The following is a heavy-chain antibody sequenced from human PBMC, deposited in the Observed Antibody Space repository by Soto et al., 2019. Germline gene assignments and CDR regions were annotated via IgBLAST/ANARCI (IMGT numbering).Heavy chain of an antibody. CDR3: AKDVVAATTEYFQH. CDR2: ISYDGSNK. D-gene: IGHD2-15*01. Sequence: GGSLRLSCAASGFTFSSYAMHWVRQAPGKGLEWVAVISYDGSNKYYADSVKGRFTISRDNSKNTLYLQMNSLRADDTAVYYCAKDVVAATTEYFQHWGQGTLVTVSS. V-gene: IGHV3-30-3*01. CDR1: GFTFSSYA. J-gene: IGHJ1*01.